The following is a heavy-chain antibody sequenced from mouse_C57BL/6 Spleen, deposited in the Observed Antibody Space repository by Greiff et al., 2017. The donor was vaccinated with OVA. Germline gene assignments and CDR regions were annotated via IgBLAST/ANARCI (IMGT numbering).Heavy chain of an antibody. CDR1: GYTFTSYW. CDR3: ARTPTGTLYAMVY. D-gene: IGHD4-1*02. J-gene: IGHJ4*01. V-gene: IGHV1-7*01. CDR2: INPSSGYT. Sequence: QVQLQQSGAELAKPGASVKLSCKASGYTFTSYWMHWVKQRPGQGLEWIGYINPSSGYTKYNQKFKDKATLTADKSSSTAYMQLSSLTYDDSAVYYCARTPTGTLYAMVYWGQGTSVTVSS.